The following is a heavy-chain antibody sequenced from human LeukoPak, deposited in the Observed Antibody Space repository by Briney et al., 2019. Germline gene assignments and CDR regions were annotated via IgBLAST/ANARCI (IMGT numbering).Heavy chain of an antibody. CDR2: INPSGGST. V-gene: IGHV1-46*01. J-gene: IGHJ3*02. Sequence: GASVKVSCKASGFTFTNYNMHWVRQAPGQGLEWMGIINPSGGSTNYAQNFQARVTMTRDTSTSTVYMELSSLRSEDTAVYYCARVRDDYNDAYDIWGQGTMVTVPS. CDR3: ARVRDDYNDAYDI. D-gene: IGHD5-24*01. CDR1: GFTFTNYN.